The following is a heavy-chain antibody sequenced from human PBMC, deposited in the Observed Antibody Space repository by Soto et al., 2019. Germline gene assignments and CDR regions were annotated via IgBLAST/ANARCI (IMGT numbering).Heavy chain of an antibody. J-gene: IGHJ6*02. V-gene: IGHV3-30*18. D-gene: IGHD3-10*01. CDR2: ISDDGSQK. CDR1: GFPFSRFG. CDR3: AKAGASGSFAYYGMDV. Sequence: QAQLVESGGGVVQPGQSLRLSCTASGFPFSRFGMHWVRQAPGKGLEWLSVISDDGSQKYYGDSVKGRFTISRDNSKSTLYLQMNSLNAEDTAVYWCAKAGASGSFAYYGMDVWGQGTTVTVSS.